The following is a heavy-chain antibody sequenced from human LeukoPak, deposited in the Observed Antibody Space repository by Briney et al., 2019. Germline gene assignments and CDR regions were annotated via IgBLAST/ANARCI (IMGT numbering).Heavy chain of an antibody. CDR2: ISYDGSNK. D-gene: IGHD1-26*01. CDR3: AKGREWELPLDY. V-gene: IGHV3-30-3*01. CDR1: GFTFSSYA. Sequence: PGGSLRLSCAASGFTFSSYAMHWVRQAPGKGLGWVAVISYDGSNKYYADSVKGRFTISRDNSKNTLYLQMNSLRAEDTAVYYCAKGREWELPLDYWGQGTLVTVSS. J-gene: IGHJ4*02.